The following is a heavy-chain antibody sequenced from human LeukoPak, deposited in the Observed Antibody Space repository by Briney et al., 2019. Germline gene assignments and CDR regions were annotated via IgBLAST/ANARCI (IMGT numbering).Heavy chain of an antibody. Sequence: PSETLSLTCSVSGGSISSGDYYWSWIRQPPGKGLEWIGYIYYGGSTYYNPSLKSRVTISVDTSKNQFSLKLSSVTAADTAVYYCAREYYDYVWGSYGIDYWGQGTLVTVSS. J-gene: IGHJ4*02. CDR1: GGSISSGDYY. V-gene: IGHV4-30-4*01. CDR2: IYYGGST. CDR3: AREYYDYVWGSYGIDY. D-gene: IGHD3-16*01.